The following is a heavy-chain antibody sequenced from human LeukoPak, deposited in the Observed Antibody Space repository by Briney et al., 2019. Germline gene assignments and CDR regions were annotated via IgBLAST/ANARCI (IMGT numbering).Heavy chain of an antibody. V-gene: IGHV1-18*01. J-gene: IGHJ5*02. Sequence: ASVKVSCKASGYTFTSYGISWVRQAPGQGLEWMGWISAYNGNTNYAQKLQGRVTMTTGTSTSTAYMELRSLRSDDTAVYYCARGQDYYDSSGYYLNWFDPWGQGTLVTVSS. D-gene: IGHD3-22*01. CDR2: ISAYNGNT. CDR3: ARGQDYYDSSGYYLNWFDP. CDR1: GYTFTSYG.